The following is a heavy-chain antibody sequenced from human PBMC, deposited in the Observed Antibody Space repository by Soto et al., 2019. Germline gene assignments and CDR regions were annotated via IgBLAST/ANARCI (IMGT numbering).Heavy chain of an antibody. CDR3: ARDKSLYSSSSYFDY. CDR2: IWYDGSNK. J-gene: IGHJ4*02. Sequence: GGSLRLSCAASGFTFSSYGMHWVRQAPGKGLEWVAVIWYDGSNKYYADSVKGRFTISRDNSKNTLYLQMNSLRAEDTAVYYCARDKSLYSSSSYFDYWGQGTLVTVSS. D-gene: IGHD6-6*01. CDR1: GFTFSSYG. V-gene: IGHV3-33*01.